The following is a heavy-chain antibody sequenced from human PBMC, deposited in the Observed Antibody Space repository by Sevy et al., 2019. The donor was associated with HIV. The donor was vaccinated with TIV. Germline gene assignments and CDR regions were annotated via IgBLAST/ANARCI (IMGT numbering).Heavy chain of an antibody. CDR2: FCPGDSDI. CDR1: GYSFTSYC. V-gene: IGHV5-51*01. CDR3: TRQGPSDGMDV. J-gene: IGHJ6*02. Sequence: GESLKISCKISGYSFTSYCIGWVRQMTGKGLEWMGIFCPGDSDISYSPPFQGQVTISADKSISTVYLQWRSLKASDTAMYYCTRQGPSDGMDVWGRGTTVTVSS.